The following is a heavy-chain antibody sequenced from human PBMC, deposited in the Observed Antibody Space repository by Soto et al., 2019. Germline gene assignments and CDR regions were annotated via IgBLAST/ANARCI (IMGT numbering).Heavy chain of an antibody. CDR1: GFTFSSYG. CDR3: AKDGVRYYDFWSGSNWFDP. CDR2: ISYDGSNK. V-gene: IGHV3-30*18. Sequence: LRLSCAASGFTFSSYGMHWVRQAPGKGLEWVAVISYDGSNKYYADSVKGRFTISRDNSKNTLYLQMNSLRAEDTAVYYCAKDGVRYYDFWSGSNWFDPWGQGTLVTVSS. D-gene: IGHD3-3*01. J-gene: IGHJ5*02.